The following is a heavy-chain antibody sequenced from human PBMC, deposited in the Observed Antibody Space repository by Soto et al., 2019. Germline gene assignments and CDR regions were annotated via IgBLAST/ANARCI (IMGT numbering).Heavy chain of an antibody. CDR2: IDWDDDK. D-gene: IGHD4-17*01. J-gene: IGHJ4*02. V-gene: IGHV2-70*04. Sequence: SGPTLVNPTQTLTLTCTFSGFSLSSKGMRVSWIRQPPGKALEWLARIDWDDDKFYSPSLRTRLTISKDTSKNQVVLTVTNVDPKDTATYYCARSPGGFTVATYFFDYWGQGTLVTVSS. CDR1: GFSLSSKGMR. CDR3: ARSPGGFTVATYFFDY.